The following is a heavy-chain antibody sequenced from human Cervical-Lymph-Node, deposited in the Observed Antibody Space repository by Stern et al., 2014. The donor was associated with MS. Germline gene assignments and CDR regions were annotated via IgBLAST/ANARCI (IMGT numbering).Heavy chain of an antibody. D-gene: IGHD3-10*01. CDR2: ISYDEKNE. J-gene: IGHJ4*02. V-gene: IGHV3-30*03. CDR3: VPGSGAFDY. CDR1: GFTFSRYA. Sequence: VQLVQSGGGVVQPGTSLRLSCATSGFTFSRYAMHWVRQAPGKGLQWLAVISYDEKNENYADSVSGRFTISRDSSKKMLYLQMDSLTIDDTAVYYCVPGSGAFDYWGQGTLVIVSS.